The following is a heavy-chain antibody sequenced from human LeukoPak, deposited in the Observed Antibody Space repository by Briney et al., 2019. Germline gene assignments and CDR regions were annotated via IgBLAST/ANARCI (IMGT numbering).Heavy chain of an antibody. V-gene: IGHV3-30*04. CDR2: ISYDGSNK. Sequence: PGRSLRLSCAASGFTFSSYAMHWVRQAPGKGLEWVAVISYDGSNKYYADSVKGRFTISRDNSKNTLYLQMNSLRAEDTAVYYCSSQISRGGNWGQGTLVTVSS. D-gene: IGHD3-16*01. CDR3: SSQISRGGN. J-gene: IGHJ4*02. CDR1: GFTFSSYA.